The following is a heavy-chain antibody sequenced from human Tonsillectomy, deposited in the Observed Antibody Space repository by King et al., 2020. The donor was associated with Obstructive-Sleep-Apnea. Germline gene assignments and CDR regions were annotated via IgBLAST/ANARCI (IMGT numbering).Heavy chain of an antibody. CDR1: GYTFTGFY. D-gene: IGHD5-12*01. V-gene: IGHV1-2*02. J-gene: IGHJ4*02. CDR2: IDPNSGGT. CDR3: ARNSGYDFFSDY. Sequence: QLVQSGAEVKKPGASVKVSCKPSGYTFTGFYIHWVRQAPGQGLEWMGWIDPNSGGTDYAQKFQGRVTMTRDTAISTAYMELSRLRSDDTALYYCARNSGYDFFSDYWGQGTLFTVSS.